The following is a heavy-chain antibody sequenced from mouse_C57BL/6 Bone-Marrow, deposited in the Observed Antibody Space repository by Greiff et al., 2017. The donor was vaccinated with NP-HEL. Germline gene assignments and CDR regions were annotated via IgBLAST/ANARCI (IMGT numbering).Heavy chain of an antibody. V-gene: IGHV1-64*01. Sequence: VQLQQPGAELVKPGASVKLSCKASGYTFTSYWMHWVKQRPGQGLEWIGMIHPNSGSTNYNEKFKSKATLTVDKSSSTAYMQLSGLTSEDSAVYYCARYYYGSSYYACFAYWGQGTLVTVSA. D-gene: IGHD1-1*01. CDR3: ARYYYGSSYYACFAY. CDR2: IHPNSGST. CDR1: GYTFTSYW. J-gene: IGHJ3*01.